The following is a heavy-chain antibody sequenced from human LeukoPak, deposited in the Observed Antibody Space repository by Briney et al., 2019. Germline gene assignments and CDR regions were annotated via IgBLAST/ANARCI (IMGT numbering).Heavy chain of an antibody. V-gene: IGHV3-30*02. D-gene: IGHD1-26*01. J-gene: IGHJ3*02. CDR2: IRYDGSNE. Sequence: GGSLRLSCAASGFTFSSYGMHWVRQAPGKGLEWVAFIRYDGSNEYYTDSVKGRFTIPRDKSKNTLFLQMNSLRAEDAAVYYCAHSGSGAFDIWGQGTMVTVSS. CDR1: GFTFSSYG. CDR3: AHSGSGAFDI.